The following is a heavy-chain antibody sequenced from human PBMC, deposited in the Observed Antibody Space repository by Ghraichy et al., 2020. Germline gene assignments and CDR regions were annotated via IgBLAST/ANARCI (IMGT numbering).Heavy chain of an antibody. Sequence: SVKVSCKASGGTFSSYAISWVRQAPGQGLEWMGGIIPIFGTANYAQKFQGRVTITADKSTSTAYMELSSLRSEDTAVYYCATRGLVVYAGSSRTQNWKNYYYYYYMDVWGKGTTVTVSS. V-gene: IGHV1-69*06. CDR1: GGTFSSYA. CDR3: ATRGLVVYAGSSRTQNWKNYYYYYYMDV. CDR2: IIPIFGTA. D-gene: IGHD2-8*02. J-gene: IGHJ6*03.